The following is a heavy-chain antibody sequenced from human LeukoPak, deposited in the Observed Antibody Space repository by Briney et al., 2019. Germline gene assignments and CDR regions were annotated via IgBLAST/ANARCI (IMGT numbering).Heavy chain of an antibody. CDR1: GDSICSYI. CDR3: ARGTHITMLRGPSDWFSP. V-gene: IGHV4-59*12. J-gene: IGHJ5*02. Sequence: SETLSLTCTVSGDSICSYILRSIRQPPGKGLEWIGYIYYSGSTDYNPSLKSRVTISVDTSKNQFSLKLSSVTAADTAVYYCARGTHITMLRGPSDWFSPWGRGTLVTVSS. D-gene: IGHD3-10*01. CDR2: IYYSGST.